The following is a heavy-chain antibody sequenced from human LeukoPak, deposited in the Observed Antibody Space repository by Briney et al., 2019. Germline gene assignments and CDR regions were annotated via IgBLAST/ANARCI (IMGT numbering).Heavy chain of an antibody. J-gene: IGHJ6*02. CDR2: ISSSSSYI. CDR3: ARGRGYSGYDYGMDV. V-gene: IGHV3-21*01. Sequence: GGSLRLSCAASGFTFSSYSMNWVRQAPGKGLEWVSSISSSSSYIYYADSVKGRFTISRDNANNSLYLQMNSLRAEDTAVYYCARGRGYSGYDYGMDVWGQGTTVTVSS. CDR1: GFTFSSYS. D-gene: IGHD5-12*01.